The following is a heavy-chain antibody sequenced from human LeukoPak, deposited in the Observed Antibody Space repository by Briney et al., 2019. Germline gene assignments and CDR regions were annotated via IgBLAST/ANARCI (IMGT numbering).Heavy chain of an antibody. D-gene: IGHD4-17*01. CDR2: IYHSGST. J-gene: IGHJ6*02. V-gene: IGHV4-30-2*01. Sequence: SETLSLTCAVSGGSISSGGYSWSWIRQPPGKGLEWIGYIYHSGSTYYNPSLKSRVTISVDRSKNQFSLKLSSVTAADTAVYYCAREHGDYYYGMDVWGQGTTVTVSS. CDR3: AREHGDYYYGMDV. CDR1: GGSISSGGYS.